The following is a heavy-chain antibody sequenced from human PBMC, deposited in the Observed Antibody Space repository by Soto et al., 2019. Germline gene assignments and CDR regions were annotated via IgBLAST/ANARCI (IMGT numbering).Heavy chain of an antibody. V-gene: IGHV3-23*01. CDR3: AKGRGGSGSLTPRVDF. J-gene: IGHJ4*02. CDR2: IIGGGDTT. Sequence: EVQLLESGGGLVQPGGSLRLSCAASGFTFNNYAMTWVRQAPGKGLEWVSAIIGGGDTTTYADSVKGQFTVSRDGSKNTLYLQMSSLRAEDTALDYCAKGRGGSGSLTPRVDFWGQGTLVTVSS. CDR1: GFTFNNYA. D-gene: IGHD3-10*01.